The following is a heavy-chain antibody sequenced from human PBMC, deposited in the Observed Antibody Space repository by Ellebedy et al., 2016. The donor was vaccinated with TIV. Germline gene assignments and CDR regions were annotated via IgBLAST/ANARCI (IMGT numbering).Heavy chain of an antibody. CDR1: GYTFTSYG. Sequence: AASVKVSCKASGYTFTSYGISWVRQAPGQGLEWMGGIITIFGTANYAQKFQGRVTITADESTSTAYMELSSLRSEDTAVYYCAGGRGYDMEGGWFDPWGQGTLVTVSS. CDR2: IITIFGTA. D-gene: IGHD3-22*01. V-gene: IGHV1-69*13. CDR3: AGGRGYDMEGGWFDP. J-gene: IGHJ5*02.